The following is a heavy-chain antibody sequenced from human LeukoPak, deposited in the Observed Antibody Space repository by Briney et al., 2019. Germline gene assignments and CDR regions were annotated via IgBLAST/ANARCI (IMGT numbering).Heavy chain of an antibody. V-gene: IGHV3-30*01. CDR1: GFTFSSYA. Sequence: GSLRLSCAASGFTFSSYAMHWVRQAPGKGLEWVAVIPYDGSNKYYADSVKGRFTISRDNSKNTLYLQMNSLRAEDTAVYYCARERRQWELFDAFDIWGQGTMVTVSA. D-gene: IGHD1-26*01. CDR3: ARERRQWELFDAFDI. CDR2: IPYDGSNK. J-gene: IGHJ3*02.